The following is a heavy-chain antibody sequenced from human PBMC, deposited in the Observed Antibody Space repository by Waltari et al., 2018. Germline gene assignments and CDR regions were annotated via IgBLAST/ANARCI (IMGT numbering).Heavy chain of an antibody. CDR3: ASRIMVGFDY. Sequence: EVQLVESGGGLVQPGGSLRLSCAASKLPVRNNYMSWVRQAPGKGLQWVATIYSGGSTNYADSLKGRFAISRDNSKNTLYLQMNSLRAEDTAVYYCASRIMVGFDYWGQGTLVTVSS. CDR1: KLPVRNNY. CDR2: IYSGGST. J-gene: IGHJ4*02. D-gene: IGHD3-10*01. V-gene: IGHV3-66*01.